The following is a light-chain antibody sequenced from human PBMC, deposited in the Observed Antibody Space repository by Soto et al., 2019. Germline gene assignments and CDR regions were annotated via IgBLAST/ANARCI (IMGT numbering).Light chain of an antibody. CDR2: EVS. CDR1: SSDVGSYNL. CDR3: CSYAGSFVV. J-gene: IGLJ2*01. Sequence: QSVLTQPASVSGSPGQSITISCTGTSSDVGSYNLVSWYQQHLGKAPKLMIYEVSKRPSGVSNRFSGSKSGNTASLTISGLQAEDEADYYCCSYAGSFVVFGGGTKLTVL. V-gene: IGLV2-23*02.